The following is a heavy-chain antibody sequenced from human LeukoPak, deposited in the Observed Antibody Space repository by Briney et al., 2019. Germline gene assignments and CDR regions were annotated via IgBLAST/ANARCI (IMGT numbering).Heavy chain of an antibody. CDR2: IYYSGST. V-gene: IGHV4-59*12. J-gene: IGHJ1*01. D-gene: IGHD3-3*01. CDR3: ARGRIDFWSGYYSVYFQH. CDR1: GGSISSYY. Sequence: SETLSLTCTVSGGSISSYYWSWIRQPPGKGLEWIGYIYYSGSTNYNPSLKSRVTISVDTSKNQFSLKLSSVTAADTAVYYCARGRIDFWSGYYSVYFQHWGQGTLVTVSS.